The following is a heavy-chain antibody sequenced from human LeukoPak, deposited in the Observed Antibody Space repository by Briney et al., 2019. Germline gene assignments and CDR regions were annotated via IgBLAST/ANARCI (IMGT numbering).Heavy chain of an antibody. Sequence: SVKLSCKASGGTFSSYAISWVRQAPGQGLEWMGGIIPIFGTANYAQKFQGRVTITADESTSTAYMELSSLRSEDTAVYYCARGYVYIVATLDYWGQGTLVTVSS. J-gene: IGHJ4*02. D-gene: IGHD5-12*01. CDR1: GGTFSSYA. V-gene: IGHV1-69*01. CDR2: IIPIFGTA. CDR3: ARGYVYIVATLDY.